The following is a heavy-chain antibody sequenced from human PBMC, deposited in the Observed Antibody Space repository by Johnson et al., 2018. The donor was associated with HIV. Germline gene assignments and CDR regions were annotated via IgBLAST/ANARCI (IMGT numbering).Heavy chain of an antibody. Sequence: QMQLVESGGGVVQPGRSLRLSCAASGFTFSSYAMHWVRQAPGKGLEWVAVISYDGSNKYYADSVKGRFTISRDNSKNTLYLQMNSLRAEDTAVYYCAREGRLGSYLGGVAFDIWGQGTMVTVSS. J-gene: IGHJ3*02. CDR3: AREGRLGSYLGGVAFDI. V-gene: IGHV3-30*04. D-gene: IGHD1-26*01. CDR1: GFTFSSYA. CDR2: ISYDGSNK.